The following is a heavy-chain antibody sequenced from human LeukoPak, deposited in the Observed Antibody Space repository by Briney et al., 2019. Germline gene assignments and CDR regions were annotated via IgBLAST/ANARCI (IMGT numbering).Heavy chain of an antibody. J-gene: IGHJ6*03. CDR3: ARDRTAEAGNDYYMGV. D-gene: IGHD6-13*01. V-gene: IGHV3-43*01. Sequence: GGSLRLSCAASGFTFDDYTMHWVRQPPGKGLEWISLITWDGGTTYYADSVGGRFTISRDNSKNSLFLRMNSLRPEDTALYYCARDRTAEAGNDYYMGVWGNGTTVIVSS. CDR1: GFTFDDYT. CDR2: ITWDGGTT.